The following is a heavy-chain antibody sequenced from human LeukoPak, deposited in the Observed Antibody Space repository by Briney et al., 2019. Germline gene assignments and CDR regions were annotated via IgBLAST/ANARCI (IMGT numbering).Heavy chain of an antibody. CDR2: INPKSGGT. J-gene: IGHJ4*02. V-gene: IGHV1-2*06. CDR3: ARETYNGRYYYFDY. CDR1: GYTFIDYY. Sequence: ASVKVSCKASGYTFIDYYIHWVRQATGQGLEWMGRINPKSGGTNHAQKFQGRVTMTRDTSISTAYMELSSLRSDDTAVYFCARETYNGRYYYFDYWGQGTLVTVSS. D-gene: IGHD1-26*01.